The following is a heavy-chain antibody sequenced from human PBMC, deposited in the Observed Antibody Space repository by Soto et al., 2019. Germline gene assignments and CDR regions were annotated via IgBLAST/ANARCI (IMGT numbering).Heavy chain of an antibody. J-gene: IGHJ4*02. V-gene: IGHV3-23*01. CDR2: ISGSGGST. Sequence: AGGSLRLSCAASGFTFSSYAMSWVRQAPGKGLEWVSAISGSGGSTYYADSVKGRFTISRDNSKNTLYLQMNSLRAEDTAVYYCAKVLAVAGTEGNYWGQGTLVTVSS. CDR3: AKVLAVAGTEGNY. D-gene: IGHD6-19*01. CDR1: GFTFSSYA.